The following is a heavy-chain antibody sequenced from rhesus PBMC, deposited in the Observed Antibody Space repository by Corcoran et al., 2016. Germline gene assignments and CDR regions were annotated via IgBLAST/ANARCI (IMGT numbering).Heavy chain of an antibody. J-gene: IGHJ6*01. CDR3: ARESSWSAYFGLDS. CDR1: GGPLSGYYL. CDR2: IGGTGGST. V-gene: IGHV4-127*01. D-gene: IGHD6-13*01. Sequence: QVQLQESGPGVVKPSAPLSLTCAVSGGPLSGYYLWSWIPQPPGTGLEWIGYIGGTGGSTNYNPSLKNRVTISQDTSKNQFSLKLSSVTAADTAGYYCARESSWSAYFGLDSWGQGVVVTVSS.